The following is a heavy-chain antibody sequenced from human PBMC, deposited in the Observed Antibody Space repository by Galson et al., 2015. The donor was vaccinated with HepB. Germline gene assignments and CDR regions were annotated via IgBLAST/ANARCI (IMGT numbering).Heavy chain of an antibody. CDR2: IYSGGST. CDR1: GFTVSSNY. CDR3: ARDPITMVRGVPQYYFDY. D-gene: IGHD3-10*01. V-gene: IGHV3-66*02. Sequence: SLRLSCAASGFTVSSNYMSWVRQAPGKGLEWVSVIYSGGSTYYADSVKGRFTISRDNSKNTLYLQMNSLRAEDTAVYYCARDPITMVRGVPQYYFDYWGQGTLVTVSS. J-gene: IGHJ4*02.